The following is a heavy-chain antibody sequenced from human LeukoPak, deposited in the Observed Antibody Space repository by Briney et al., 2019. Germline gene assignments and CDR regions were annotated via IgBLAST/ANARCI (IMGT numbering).Heavy chain of an antibody. V-gene: IGHV3-23*01. CDR2: ISGSGGST. D-gene: IGHD4-17*01. Sequence: GGSLRLSCAASGFTFSTHAMSWVRQAPGKGLEWVSAISGSGGSTYYADPVKGRFTISRDNSKNTLDLQMNSLRAEDTAVYYCAKDRDSYGDYILDYWGQGTLVTVSS. CDR3: AKDRDSYGDYILDY. J-gene: IGHJ4*02. CDR1: GFTFSTHA.